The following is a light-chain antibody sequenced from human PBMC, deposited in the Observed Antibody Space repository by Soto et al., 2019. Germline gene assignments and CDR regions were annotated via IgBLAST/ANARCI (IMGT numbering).Light chain of an antibody. CDR2: AAS. CDR1: QSISFC. V-gene: IGKV1-39*01. J-gene: IGKJ2*03. CDR3: QQSYSTPPYS. Sequence: DIRMAQSPSSLSASVGDRVTITCRASQSISFCLNWYQQKPGKAPKVLIYAASSLQSGVPSRFSGSGSGTDFTLTISSLQPEDFATYYCQQSYSTPPYSFGQGTKVDIK.